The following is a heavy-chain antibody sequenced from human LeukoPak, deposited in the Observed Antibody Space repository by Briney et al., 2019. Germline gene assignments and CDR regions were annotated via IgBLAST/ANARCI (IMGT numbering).Heavy chain of an antibody. Sequence: PSETLSLTCTVSGGSISSGDYYWSWIRQPPGKGLEWIGYIYYSGSTYYNPSLKSRVTISVDTSKNQFSLKLSSVTAADTAVYYCARGFRRIVLMVYARGNYFDYWGQGTLVTVSS. CDR3: ARGFRRIVLMVYARGNYFDY. CDR1: GGSISSGDYY. D-gene: IGHD2-8*01. V-gene: IGHV4-30-4*01. J-gene: IGHJ4*02. CDR2: IYYSGST.